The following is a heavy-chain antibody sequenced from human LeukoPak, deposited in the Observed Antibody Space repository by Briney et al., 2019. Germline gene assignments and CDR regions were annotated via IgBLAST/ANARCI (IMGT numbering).Heavy chain of an antibody. D-gene: IGHD2-2*01. CDR2: IIPIFGTA. J-gene: IGHJ5*02. CDR3: ARDSCSSTSCYGGRFDP. Sequence: SVKVSCKASTYTFTRYGISWVRQAPGQGLEWMGGIIPIFGTANYAQKFQGRVTITADESTSTAYMELSSLRSEDTAVYYCARDSCSSTSCYGGRFDPWGQGTLVTVSS. CDR1: TYTFTRYG. V-gene: IGHV1-69*13.